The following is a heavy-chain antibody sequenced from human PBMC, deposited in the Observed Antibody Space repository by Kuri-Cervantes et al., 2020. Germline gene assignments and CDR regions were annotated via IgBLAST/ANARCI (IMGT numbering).Heavy chain of an antibody. CDR3: ARGYYYDSSGYYYFWVVRSAYAFDI. CDR2: ISFDGSNK. J-gene: IGHJ3*02. Sequence: GESLQISCAASGFTFSSYGMHWVRQAPGKGLEWVAVISFDGSNKYYADTVKGRFTISRDNTKNTLYLQMNSLRAEDTAVYYCARGYYYDSSGYYYFWVVRSAYAFDIWGQGTMVTVSS. CDR1: GFTFSSYG. V-gene: IGHV3-30*03. D-gene: IGHD3-22*01.